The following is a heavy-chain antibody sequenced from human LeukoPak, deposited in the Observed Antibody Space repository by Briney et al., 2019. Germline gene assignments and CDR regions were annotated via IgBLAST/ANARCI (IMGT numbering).Heavy chain of an antibody. CDR1: GFTFSSYG. J-gene: IGHJ4*02. D-gene: IGHD3-16*02. Sequence: PGRSLRLSCAASGFTFSSYGMHWVRQAPGKGLEWVAVISYDGSNKYYADSVKGRFTISRDNSKNTLYLQMNSLRAEDTAVYYCAREVALSASDYWGQGTLVTVSS. V-gene: IGHV3-30*03. CDR3: AREVALSASDY. CDR2: ISYDGSNK.